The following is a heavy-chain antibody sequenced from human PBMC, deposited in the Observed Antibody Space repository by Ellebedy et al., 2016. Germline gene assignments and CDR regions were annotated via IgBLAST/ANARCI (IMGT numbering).Heavy chain of an antibody. CDR1: GFDFDSYA. Sequence: GGSLRLSCAASGFDFDSYAMQWVRQAPGKGLDWVTLISYDGGDKYYADSVKGRFTISRDNSKNTLYLQMNSLRVEDTAVYYCARLGYGGQQWLVPITLWGPGTLVIVSS. D-gene: IGHD6-19*01. CDR2: ISYDGGDK. CDR3: ARLGYGGQQWLVPITL. V-gene: IGHV3-30*01. J-gene: IGHJ4*02.